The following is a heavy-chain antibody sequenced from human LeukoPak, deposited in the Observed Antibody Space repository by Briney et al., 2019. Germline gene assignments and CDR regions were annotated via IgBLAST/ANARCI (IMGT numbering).Heavy chain of an antibody. CDR3: ARHEAVAGSAY. CDR2: INPSGGST. V-gene: IGHV1-46*01. Sequence: ASVKASCKASGYTFTSYYMHWVRQAPGQGLEWMGIINPSGGSTSYAQKFQGRVTMTRDTSTSTVYMELSSLRSEDTAVYYCARHEAVAGSAYWGQGTLVTVSS. D-gene: IGHD6-19*01. J-gene: IGHJ4*02. CDR1: GYTFTSYY.